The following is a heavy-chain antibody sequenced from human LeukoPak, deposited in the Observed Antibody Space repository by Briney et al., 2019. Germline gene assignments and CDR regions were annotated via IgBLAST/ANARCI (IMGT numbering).Heavy chain of an antibody. CDR1: GGSISSSSYY. CDR3: ARGGTYSSSWYYFDY. Sequence: SETLSLTCTVSGGSISSSSYYWGCIRQPPGKGLECIGSIYYSGSTYYNPSLKSRVTISVDTSKNQFSLKLSSVTAADTAVYYCARGGTYSSSWYYFDYWGQGTLVTVSS. J-gene: IGHJ4*02. V-gene: IGHV4-39*07. CDR2: IYYSGST. D-gene: IGHD6-13*01.